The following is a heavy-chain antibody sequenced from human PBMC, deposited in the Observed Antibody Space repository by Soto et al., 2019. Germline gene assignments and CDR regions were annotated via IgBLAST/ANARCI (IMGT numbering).Heavy chain of an antibody. Sequence: GASLRLSWAASGFTFISYWMHWVRQAPGKGLVWVSRINSDGSSTSYADSVKGRFTISRDNAKNTLYLQMNSLRAEDTAVYYCASPSGWETRAIDYWGQGTLVTVSS. CDR3: ASPSGWETRAIDY. CDR1: GFTFISYW. D-gene: IGHD6-19*01. J-gene: IGHJ4*02. CDR2: INSDGSST. V-gene: IGHV3-74*01.